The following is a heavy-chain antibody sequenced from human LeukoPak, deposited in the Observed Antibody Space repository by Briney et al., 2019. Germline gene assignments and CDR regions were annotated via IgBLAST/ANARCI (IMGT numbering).Heavy chain of an antibody. CDR2: IYYSGST. D-gene: IGHD3-10*01. V-gene: IGHV4-39*07. CDR1: GGSISSSSYY. Sequence: SEILSLTCTVSGGSISSSSYYWGWIRQPPGKGLEWIGSIYYSGSTYYNPSLKSRVTISVDTSKNQFSLKLSSVTAADTAVYYCARDYYGSGVYYYYGMDVWGQGTTVTVSS. J-gene: IGHJ6*02. CDR3: ARDYYGSGVYYYYGMDV.